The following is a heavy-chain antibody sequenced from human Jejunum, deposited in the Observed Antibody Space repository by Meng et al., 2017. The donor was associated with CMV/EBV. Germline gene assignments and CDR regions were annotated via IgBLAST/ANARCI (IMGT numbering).Heavy chain of an antibody. Sequence: SGAACGCSLSKEWISWVGQSEGKGLEWGDKIKQEGSEEEDVDSVKGRFAIARDNAKNSLDLQMNSLRAEDTAVCYCARDEGVLGWFDPWGQGTLVTVSS. CDR3: ARDEGVLGWFDP. CDR1: GCSLSKEW. CDR2: IKQEGSEE. J-gene: IGHJ5*02. V-gene: IGHV3-7*01. D-gene: IGHD3-10*01.